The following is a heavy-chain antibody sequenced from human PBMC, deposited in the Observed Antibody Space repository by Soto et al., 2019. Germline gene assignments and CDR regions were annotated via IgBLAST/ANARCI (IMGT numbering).Heavy chain of an antibody. V-gene: IGHV3-23*01. D-gene: IGHD3-16*01. CDR3: AKRRGEGAFDI. CDR2: IDSGGGST. J-gene: IGHJ3*02. Sequence: PGGSLRLSCGASGRFIFSNYAMNWVRQAPGKGLEWVSFIDSGGGSTYYTDSVKGRFTISRDKSKNTLYLQMNSLRAEDTALYYCAKRRGEGAFDIWGQGTMVT. CDR1: GRFIFSNYA.